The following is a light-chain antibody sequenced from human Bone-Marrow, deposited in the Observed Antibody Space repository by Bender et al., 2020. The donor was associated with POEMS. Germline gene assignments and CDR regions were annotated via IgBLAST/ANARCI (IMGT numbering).Light chain of an antibody. CDR1: NIERKN. CDR3: HVGDSFDDRVI. V-gene: IGLV3-21*01. Sequence: SYVLTQPPSVSVAPGKTATLTCGGNNIERKNVHWYQQRPGQAPVLVIYEDSERPSGIPDRFSGSNSENTATLTIRRVEVGDEADYYCHVGDSFDDRVIFGGETKLTVL. J-gene: IGLJ2*01. CDR2: EDS.